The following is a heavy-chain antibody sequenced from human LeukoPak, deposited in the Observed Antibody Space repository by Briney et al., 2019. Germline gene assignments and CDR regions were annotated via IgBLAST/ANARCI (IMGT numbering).Heavy chain of an antibody. CDR2: IYSGGST. J-gene: IGHJ4*02. CDR3: ARGRPVGASTVEDY. CDR1: GFTVSSNY. Sequence: GGSLRLSCAATGFTVSSNYMSWVRQAPGQGLEWVSVIYSGGSTYYADSVKGRFTISRDNSKNTLYLQMNNLRAEDTAVYYCARGRPVGASTVEDYWGQGTLVTVSS. V-gene: IGHV3-66*01. D-gene: IGHD1-26*01.